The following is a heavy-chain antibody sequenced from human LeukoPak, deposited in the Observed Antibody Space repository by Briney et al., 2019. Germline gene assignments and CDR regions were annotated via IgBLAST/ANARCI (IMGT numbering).Heavy chain of an antibody. CDR1: GFTFGDYT. J-gene: IGHJ4*02. CDR2: ISWDGGST. D-gene: IGHD3-10*01. CDR3: AKDIFAYGSGSYYFDY. Sequence: PGGSLRLSCAASGFTFGDYTMHWVRQAPGKGLEWVSLISWDGGSTYYADSVKGRFTISRDNSKNSLYLQMNSLRTEDTALYYCAKDIFAYGSGSYYFDYWGQGTLVTVSS. V-gene: IGHV3-43*01.